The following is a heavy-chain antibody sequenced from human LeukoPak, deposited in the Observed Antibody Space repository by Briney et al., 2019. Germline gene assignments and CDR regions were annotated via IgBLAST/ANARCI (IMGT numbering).Heavy chain of an antibody. V-gene: IGHV4-61*02. D-gene: IGHD3-3*01. J-gene: IGHJ5*02. Sequence: SETLSLTCTVSGGSISSGSYYWSWIRQPAGKGLEWIGRIYTSGSTNYNPSLKSRVTISVDTSKSQFSLKLSSVTAADTAVYYCARGVRFLEWPYNWFDPWGQGTLVTVSS. CDR3: ARGVRFLEWPYNWFDP. CDR2: IYTSGST. CDR1: GGSISSGSYY.